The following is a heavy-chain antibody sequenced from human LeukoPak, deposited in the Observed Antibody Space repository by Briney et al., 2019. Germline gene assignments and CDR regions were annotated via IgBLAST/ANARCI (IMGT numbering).Heavy chain of an antibody. V-gene: IGHV3-66*01. J-gene: IGHJ4*02. Sequence: GSLRLSCAASGFTVSSNYMSWVRQAPGKGLEWVSVIYSGGSTYYADSVKGRFTISRDNSKNTLYLQMNSLRAEDTAVYYCASLRRGQLLPDDYWGQGTLVTVSS. CDR2: IYSGGST. CDR1: GFTVSSNY. D-gene: IGHD2-2*01. CDR3: ASLRRGQLLPDDY.